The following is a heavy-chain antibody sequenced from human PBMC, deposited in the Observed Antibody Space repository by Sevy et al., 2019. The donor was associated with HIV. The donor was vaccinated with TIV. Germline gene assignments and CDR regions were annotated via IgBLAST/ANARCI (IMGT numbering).Heavy chain of an antibody. Sequence: GGSLRLSCAASGFTFSDYYMSWIRQAPGKGLEWVSYISRSGSTIYYADSVKGRFTISRDNAKNPLYLQMNSLRAEDTAVYYCARTYCSGGSCSYYYYGMDVWGQGTTVTVSS. CDR1: GFTFSDYY. CDR2: ISRSGSTI. V-gene: IGHV3-11*01. D-gene: IGHD2-15*01. J-gene: IGHJ6*02. CDR3: ARTYCSGGSCSYYYYGMDV.